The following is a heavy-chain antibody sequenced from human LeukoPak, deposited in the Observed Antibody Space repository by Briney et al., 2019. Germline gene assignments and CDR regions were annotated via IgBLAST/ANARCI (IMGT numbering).Heavy chain of an antibody. V-gene: IGHV4-39*07. D-gene: IGHD1-26*01. Sequence: SETLSLTCTVSGGSISSNSYYWGWIRQPPGKGLEWIGSIYYSGSTYYNPSLKSRVTISVDTSKNQFSLKLSSVTAADTAVYYCARDRLVGATDFGWFDPWGQGTLVTVSS. CDR2: IYYSGST. CDR1: GGSISSNSYY. J-gene: IGHJ5*02. CDR3: ARDRLVGATDFGWFDP.